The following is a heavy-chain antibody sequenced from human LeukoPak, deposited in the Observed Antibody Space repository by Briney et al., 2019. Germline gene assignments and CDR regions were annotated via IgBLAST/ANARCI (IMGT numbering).Heavy chain of an antibody. Sequence: GGSLRLSCAASGFTFSNHGMHWVRQAPGKGPEWVALIWYDGSNKYYGDSVKGRFTISRDNSKNTLYLQMNSLRAEDTAVYYCARDPAHYYDSSGPGNYFDYWGQGTLVTVSS. D-gene: IGHD3-22*01. CDR1: GFTFSNHG. J-gene: IGHJ4*02. CDR2: IWYDGSNK. V-gene: IGHV3-30*02. CDR3: ARDPAHYYDSSGPGNYFDY.